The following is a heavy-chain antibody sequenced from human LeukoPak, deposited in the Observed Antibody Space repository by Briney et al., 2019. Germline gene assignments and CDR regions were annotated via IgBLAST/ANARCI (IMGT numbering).Heavy chain of an antibody. Sequence: SETLSLTCAVYVGSFSDYYWSWIRQPPGKGLEWIGEINHSGNTTYNPSLKSRVTISVDTSKNQFSLKLSSVTAADTAVYYCARQGSAAVFFDYWGHGNLATVSS. CDR3: ARQGSAAVFFDY. CDR1: VGSFSDYY. D-gene: IGHD2-2*01. V-gene: IGHV4-34*01. CDR2: INHSGNT. J-gene: IGHJ4*01.